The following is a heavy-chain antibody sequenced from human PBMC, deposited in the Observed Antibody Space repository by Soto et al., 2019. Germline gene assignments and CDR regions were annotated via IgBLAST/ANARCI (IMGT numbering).Heavy chain of an antibody. D-gene: IGHD3-10*01. V-gene: IGHV4-39*01. CDR3: ARQSSIMVRGALGY. J-gene: IGHJ4*02. Sequence: PSETLSLTCTVSGGSISSSSYYWGWIRQPPGKGLEWIGSIYYSGSTNYNPSLKSRVTISVDTLKNQFSLKLSSVTAADTAAYYCARQSSIMVRGALGYWGQGTLVTVS. CDR2: IYYSGST. CDR1: GGSISSSSYY.